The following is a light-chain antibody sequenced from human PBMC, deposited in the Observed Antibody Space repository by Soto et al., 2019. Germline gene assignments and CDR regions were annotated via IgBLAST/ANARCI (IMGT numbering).Light chain of an antibody. V-gene: IGKV3-20*01. CDR3: QQYGSSIT. CDR2: GAS. J-gene: IGKJ5*01. Sequence: TVMTQSPDSLSVSPGESATLSCRASQSVSSSFLVWYQQKPGQAPRLLIYGASSRATGIPDRFSGSGSGADFTLTISRLEPEDFAVYYCQQYGSSITFGQWTRLEIK. CDR1: QSVSSSF.